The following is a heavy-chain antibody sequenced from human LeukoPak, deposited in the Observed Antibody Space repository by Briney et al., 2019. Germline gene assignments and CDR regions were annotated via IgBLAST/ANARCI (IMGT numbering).Heavy chain of an antibody. J-gene: IGHJ4*02. CDR2: ISGSGGST. CDR3: AKTNYGGAIDY. D-gene: IGHD3-16*01. Sequence: GGSLRLSCAASGFTFNKAWMTWVRQAPGKGLEWVSAISGSGGSTYYADSVKGRFTISRDNSKNTLYLQMNSLRAEDTAVYYCAKTNYGGAIDYWGQGTLVTVSS. V-gene: IGHV3-23*01. CDR1: GFTFNKAW.